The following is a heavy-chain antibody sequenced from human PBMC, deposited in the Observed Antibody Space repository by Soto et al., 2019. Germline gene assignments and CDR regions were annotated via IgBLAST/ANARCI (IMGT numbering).Heavy chain of an antibody. D-gene: IGHD2-2*01. J-gene: IGHJ6*02. V-gene: IGHV3-21*01. CDR3: ARDRDCSSTSCYYYYGMDV. CDR1: GFTFSSYS. Sequence: LRLSCAASGFTFSSYSMNWVRQAPGKGLEWVSSISSSSSYIYYADSVKGRFTISRDNAKNSLYLQMNSLRAEDTAVYYCARDRDCSSTSCYYYYGMDVWGQGTTVTVSS. CDR2: ISSSSSYI.